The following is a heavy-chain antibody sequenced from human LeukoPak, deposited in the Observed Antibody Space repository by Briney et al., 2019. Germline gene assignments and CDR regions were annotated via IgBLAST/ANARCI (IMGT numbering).Heavy chain of an antibody. CDR2: INPNSGGT. V-gene: IGHV1-2*06. CDR1: GYTFTGYY. J-gene: IGHJ4*02. Sequence: ASVKVSCKASGYTFTGYYMHWVRQALGQGLEWMGRINPNSGGTNYAQKFQGRVTMTRDTSISTAYMELSRLRSDDTAVYYCARGHGGSGYAAGEWGQGTLVTVSS. CDR3: ARGHGGSGYAAGE. D-gene: IGHD5-12*01.